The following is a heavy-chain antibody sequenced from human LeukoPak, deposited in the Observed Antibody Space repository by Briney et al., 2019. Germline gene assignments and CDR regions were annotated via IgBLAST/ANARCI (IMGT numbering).Heavy chain of an antibody. V-gene: IGHV4-39*07. J-gene: IGHJ4*02. D-gene: IGHD3-10*01. CDR3: ARVRRESYYFDY. Sequence: SETLSLTCTVSGGSISSSSYYWGWIRQPLGKGLEWIGSIYYSGSTYYNPSLKSRVTISVDTSKNQFSLKLSSVTAADTAVYYCARVRRESYYFDYWGQGTLVTVSS. CDR2: IYYSGST. CDR1: GGSISSSSYY.